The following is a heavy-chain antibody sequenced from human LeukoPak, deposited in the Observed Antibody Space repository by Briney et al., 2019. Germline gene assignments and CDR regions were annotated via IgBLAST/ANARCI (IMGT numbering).Heavy chain of an antibody. CDR1: GFTFARNT. D-gene: IGHD5-18*01. CDR2: ISGSGSDT. CDR3: AKEGGYSLFDY. Sequence: GGSLRLSCAASGFTFARNTMTWVRQAPGKGLEWVSSISGSGSDTYYADSVKGRFTISRDNSKNTLYLQMNSLRAEDTAAYYCAKEGGYSLFDYWGQGTLVTVS. J-gene: IGHJ4*02. V-gene: IGHV3-23*01.